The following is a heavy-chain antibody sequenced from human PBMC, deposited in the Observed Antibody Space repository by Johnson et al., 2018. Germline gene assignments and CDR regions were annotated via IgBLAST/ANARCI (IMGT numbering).Heavy chain of an antibody. CDR2: IWFDGSDK. CDR1: GFTFSNYG. V-gene: IGHV3-33*01. D-gene: IGHD3-3*01. J-gene: IGHJ3*02. CDR3: ARDHRTIAFDI. Sequence: QVQLVESGGGVVQXGRSXRLXCAASGFTFSNYGMHRVRQAPGKGLEWVAVIWFDGSDKYSADSLKGRFTISSDNSKNTLYLQMNSLRAEDTAVYFCARDHRTIAFDIWGQGTMVTVSS.